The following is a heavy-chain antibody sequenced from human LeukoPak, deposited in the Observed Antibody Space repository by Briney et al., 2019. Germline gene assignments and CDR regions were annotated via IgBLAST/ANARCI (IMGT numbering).Heavy chain of an antibody. CDR1: GFTFSSYA. D-gene: IGHD5-12*01. CDR3: AKDQGGYLTSEYFQH. V-gene: IGHV3-23*01. J-gene: IGHJ1*01. Sequence: GGSLRLFCAASGFTFSSYAMSWVRQAPGKGLEWVSAISGSGGSTYYADSVKGRFTISRDNSKNTLYLQMNSLRAEDTAVYYCAKDQGGYLTSEYFQHWGQGTLVTVSS. CDR2: ISGSGGST.